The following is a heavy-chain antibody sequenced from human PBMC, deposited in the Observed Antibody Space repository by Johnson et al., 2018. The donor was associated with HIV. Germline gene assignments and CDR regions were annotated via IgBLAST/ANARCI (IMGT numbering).Heavy chain of an antibody. CDR3: AQDQHIVVVTADDAFDI. Sequence: QVQLVESGGGVVQPGRSLRLSCAASGFTFSSYAMHWVRQAPGKGLEWVAVISYDGSEKYYADSVRGRFTISRDNSEDTLFLEMHSLTAGDTALYYCAQDQHIVVVTADDAFDIWGQGTMVTVSS. V-gene: IGHV3-30*04. CDR1: GFTFSSYA. D-gene: IGHD2-21*02. J-gene: IGHJ3*02. CDR2: ISYDGSEK.